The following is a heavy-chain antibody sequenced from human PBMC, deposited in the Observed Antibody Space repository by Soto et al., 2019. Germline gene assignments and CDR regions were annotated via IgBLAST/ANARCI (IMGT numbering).Heavy chain of an antibody. Sequence: ASVKVSCKASGYTFTGYYMHWVRQAPGQGLEWMGWINPNSGGTNYAQKFQGWVTMTRDTSISTAYMELSRLRSDDTAVYYCASSSHYYGQGYYYGMDVWGQGTTVTVSS. D-gene: IGHD3-10*01. V-gene: IGHV1-2*04. CDR2: INPNSGGT. CDR1: GYTFTGYY. J-gene: IGHJ6*02. CDR3: ASSSHYYGQGYYYGMDV.